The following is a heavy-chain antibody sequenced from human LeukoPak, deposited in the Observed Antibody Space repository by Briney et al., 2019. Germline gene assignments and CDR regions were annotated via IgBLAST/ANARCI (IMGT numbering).Heavy chain of an antibody. CDR2: ITSRSTYM. CDR3: ARAPSGNYGDSYGMEV. D-gene: IGHD1-26*01. CDR1: GFTFSDYS. V-gene: IGHV3-21*01. J-gene: IGHJ6*02. Sequence: GGSLRLSCAASGFTFSDYSMNSVRQAPGKGLERVSSITSRSTYMYYADSVKGRFTISRDNAKNSLYLQMNSLRAEDTALYYCARAPSGNYGDSYGMEVWGQGTTVTVSS.